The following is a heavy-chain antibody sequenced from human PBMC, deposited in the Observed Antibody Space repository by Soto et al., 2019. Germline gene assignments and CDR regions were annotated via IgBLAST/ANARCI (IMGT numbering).Heavy chain of an antibody. CDR1: GCTFSSYA. Sequence: PGGSLRLSCAASGCTFSSYAMHWVRQAPGKGLEWVAVISYDGSNKYYADSVKGRFTISRDNSKNTLYLQMNSLRAEDTAVYYCARVYDSSGYYYAGGGRKDYYGMDVWGQGTTVTVSS. CDR3: ARVYDSSGYYYAGGGRKDYYGMDV. D-gene: IGHD3-22*01. CDR2: ISYDGSNK. V-gene: IGHV3-30-3*01. J-gene: IGHJ6*02.